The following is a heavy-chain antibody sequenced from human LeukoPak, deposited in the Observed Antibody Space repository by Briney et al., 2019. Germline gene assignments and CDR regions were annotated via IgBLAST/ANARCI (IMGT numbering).Heavy chain of an antibody. CDR1: GYSFSNYW. CDR2: IDPSDSYT. V-gene: IGHV5-10-1*01. Sequence: GESLRISCQGSGYSFSNYWITWVRQMPGKGLEWMGRIDPSDSYTNYRPSFQGHVTISADKSISTAYLQWSSLKASDTAMYYCARQYYDYVWGSYRPEAPFVDYWGQGTLVTVSS. D-gene: IGHD3-16*02. CDR3: ARQYYDYVWGSYRPEAPFVDY. J-gene: IGHJ4*02.